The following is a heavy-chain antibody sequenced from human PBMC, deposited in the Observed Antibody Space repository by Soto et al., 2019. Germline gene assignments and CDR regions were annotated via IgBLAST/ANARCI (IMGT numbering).Heavy chain of an antibody. CDR2: IYYSGST. J-gene: IGHJ4*02. Sequence: QVQLQESGPGLVKPSQTLSLTCTVSGGSISSGGYYWSWIRQHPGKGLEWIGYIYYSGSTHYNPALKSRVNLTVGTAKNPVPLKLRSGAAAGPAVYFWGGEVAYYNYFDYWGQGTLVTVSS. D-gene: IGHD3-10*01. CDR3: GGEVAYYNYFDY. CDR1: GGSISSGGYY. V-gene: IGHV4-31*03.